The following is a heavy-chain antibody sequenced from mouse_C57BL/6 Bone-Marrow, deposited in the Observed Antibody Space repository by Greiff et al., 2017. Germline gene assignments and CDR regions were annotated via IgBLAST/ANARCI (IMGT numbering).Heavy chain of an antibody. CDR1: GYTFTSYW. CDR2: LDPSDSYT. V-gene: IGHV1-69*01. Sequence: QVQLQQPGAELVMPGASVKLSCKASGYTFTSYWMHWVKQRPGQGLEWIGELDPSDSYTNYNQKFKGKSTLTVDKTSSTAYMQLSSLTSEDSAVYYCAISTMIRSFAYWGQGTLVTVSA. D-gene: IGHD2-4*01. CDR3: AISTMIRSFAY. J-gene: IGHJ3*01.